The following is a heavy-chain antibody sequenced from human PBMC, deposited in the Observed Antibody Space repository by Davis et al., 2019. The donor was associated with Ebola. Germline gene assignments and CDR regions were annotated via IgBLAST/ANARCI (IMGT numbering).Heavy chain of an antibody. D-gene: IGHD5-12*01. J-gene: IGHJ4*01. V-gene: IGHV5-51*01. CDR2: IYADDSDT. CDR1: GYRFNNYW. CDR3: ARHSTYSASLDTRALDN. Sequence: GESLKISCQGSGYRFNNYWIGWVRQVPAKGRECMGIIYADDSDTTYSPSFEGQVTISVDKSNTTVYLQWISVEASDTAIYYCARHSTYSASLDTRALDNSGKGTLVTISS.